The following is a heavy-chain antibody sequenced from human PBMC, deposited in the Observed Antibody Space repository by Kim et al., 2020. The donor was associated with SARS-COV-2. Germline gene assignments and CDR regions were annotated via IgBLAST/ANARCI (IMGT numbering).Heavy chain of an antibody. Sequence: SETLSLTCAVYGGSFSGYYWSWIRQPPGKGLEWIGEINHSGSTNYNPSLKSRVTISVDTSKNQFSLKLSSVTAADTAVYYCARGRAAVPYYYGMDVWGQGTTVTVS. D-gene: IGHD2-15*01. CDR3: ARGRAAVPYYYGMDV. J-gene: IGHJ6*02. CDR1: GGSFSGYY. V-gene: IGHV4-34*01. CDR2: INHSGST.